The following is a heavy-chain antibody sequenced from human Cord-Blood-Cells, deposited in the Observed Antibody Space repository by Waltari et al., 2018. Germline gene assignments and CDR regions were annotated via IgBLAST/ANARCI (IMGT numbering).Heavy chain of an antibody. CDR2: IYYSGST. V-gene: IGHV4-59*01. CDR1: GGSISSYY. CDR3: ASRMYYYYGMDV. Sequence: QVQLQESGPGLVKPSETLSLTCTVSGGSISSYYWSWIRQRPGKGLEWIGYIYYSGSTNYNPSLKSRVTISVDTSKNQFSLKLSSVTAADTAVYYCASRMYYYYGMDVWGQGTTVTVSS. J-gene: IGHJ6*02.